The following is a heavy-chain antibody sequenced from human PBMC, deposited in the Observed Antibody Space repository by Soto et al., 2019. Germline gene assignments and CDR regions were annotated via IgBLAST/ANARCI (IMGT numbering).Heavy chain of an antibody. J-gene: IGHJ6*02. Sequence: QLQLQESGPGLVKPSETLSLTCTVSGGSISSSSYYWGWIRQPPGKGLEWIGSIYYSGSTYYNPSLKRRVTISVDTSKNQFSLKLSSVTAADTAVYYCASGYDILTGYPRGDYYGMDVWGQGTTVTVSS. CDR3: ASGYDILTGYPRGDYYGMDV. CDR1: GGSISSSSYY. D-gene: IGHD3-9*01. V-gene: IGHV4-39*01. CDR2: IYYSGST.